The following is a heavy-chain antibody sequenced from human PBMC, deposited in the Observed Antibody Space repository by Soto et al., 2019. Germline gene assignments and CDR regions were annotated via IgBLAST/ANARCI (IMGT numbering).Heavy chain of an antibody. CDR1: GYTFTSYD. D-gene: IGHD6-19*01. CDR2: MNPNSGNT. CDR3: ATAVQTRGMDV. J-gene: IGHJ6*01. V-gene: IGHV1-8*01. Sequence: QVQLVQSGAEVKKPGASVKVSCKASGYTFTSYDINWVRQATGQGLEWMGWMNPNSGNTGYAQKFQGRVIMTRNTSITTANMALCTSRSEETTMCYCATAVQTRGMDVWGQGTTVSV.